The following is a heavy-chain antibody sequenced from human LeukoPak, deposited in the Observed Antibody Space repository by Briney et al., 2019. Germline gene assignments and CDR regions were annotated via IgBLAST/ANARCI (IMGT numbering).Heavy chain of an antibody. Sequence: GGSLRLSCAASGFTFSSYAMSWVRQAPGKGLEWVSAISGSGGSTYYADSVKGRFTISRDNSKNTLYLQMNSLRAEDTAVYYCAKSGLGYCSSTSCYTPFFWYYMDVWGKGTTVTVSS. J-gene: IGHJ6*03. V-gene: IGHV3-23*01. CDR1: GFTFSSYA. D-gene: IGHD2-2*02. CDR3: AKSGLGYCSSTSCYTPFFWYYMDV. CDR2: ISGSGGST.